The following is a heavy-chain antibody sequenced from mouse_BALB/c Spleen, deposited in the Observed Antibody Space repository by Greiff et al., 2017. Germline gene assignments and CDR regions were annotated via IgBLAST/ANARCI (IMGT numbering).Heavy chain of an antibody. V-gene: IGHV1-5*01. Sequence: EVQRVESGTVLARPGASVKMSCKASGYTFTSYWMHWVKQRPGQGLEWIGAIYPGNSDTSYNQKFKGKAKLTAVTSTSTAYMELSSLTNEDSAVYYCTRRAYRYDDAMDYWGQGTSVTVSS. D-gene: IGHD2-14*01. J-gene: IGHJ4*01. CDR3: TRRAYRYDDAMDY. CDR1: GYTFTSYW. CDR2: IYPGNSDT.